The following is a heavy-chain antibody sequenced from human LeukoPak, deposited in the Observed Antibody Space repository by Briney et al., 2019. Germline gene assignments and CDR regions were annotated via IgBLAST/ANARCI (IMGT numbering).Heavy chain of an antibody. CDR1: GFTFSSYW. J-gene: IGHJ5*02. D-gene: IGHD1-26*01. CDR3: AKAILPVLLSDGDWFDP. CDR2: INSDGSST. V-gene: IGHV3-74*01. Sequence: GGSLRLSCAASGFTFSSYWMHWVRQAPGKGLVWVSRINSDGSSTSYADSVKGRFTISRDNAKNTLYLQMNSLRAEDTAVYYCAKAILPVLLSDGDWFDPWGQGTLVTVSS.